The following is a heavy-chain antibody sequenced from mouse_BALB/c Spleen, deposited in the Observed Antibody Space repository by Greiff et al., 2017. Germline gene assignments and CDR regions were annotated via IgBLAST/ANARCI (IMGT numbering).Heavy chain of an antibody. V-gene: IGHV2-6-7*01. D-gene: IGHD2-2*01. CDR3: ARGVVYYGYVDYFDY. Sequence: VKLEESGPGLVAPSQSLSITCTVSGFSLTGYGVNWVRQPPGKGLEWLGMIWGDGSTDYNSALKSRLSISKDNSKSQVFLKMNSLQTDDTARYYCARGVVYYGYVDYFDYWGQGTTLTVSS. J-gene: IGHJ2*01. CDR2: IWGDGST. CDR1: GFSLTGYG.